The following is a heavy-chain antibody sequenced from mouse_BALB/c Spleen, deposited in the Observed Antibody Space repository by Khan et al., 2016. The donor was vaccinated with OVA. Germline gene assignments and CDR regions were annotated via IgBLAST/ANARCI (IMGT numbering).Heavy chain of an antibody. V-gene: IGHV9-3-1*01. Sequence: QIQLVQSGPELKKPGETVKLSCKASGYTFTNYGMYWVNQSPGKALKWMGWINTYTGEPTYADDFKGRFAFSLDTSASTAYLQINNLKTEDTATYFCARPPYFSYSLDHWGQGTSVTVSS. CDR2: INTYTGEP. CDR1: GYTFTNYG. D-gene: IGHD2-12*01. J-gene: IGHJ4*01. CDR3: ARPPYFSYSLDH.